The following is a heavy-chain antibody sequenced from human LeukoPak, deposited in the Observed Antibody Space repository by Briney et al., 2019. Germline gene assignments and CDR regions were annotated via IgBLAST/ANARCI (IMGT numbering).Heavy chain of an antibody. Sequence: PGGSLRLSCAASGFTVSSNYMSWVRQAPGKGLEWVSVIYSGGSTYYADSVKGRFTISRDNSKNTLYLQMNSLRAEDTAVYYCARDLGTTEYYFDYWGQGTLVTVSS. D-gene: IGHD1-1*01. J-gene: IGHJ4*02. V-gene: IGHV3-66*01. CDR2: IYSGGST. CDR3: ARDLGTTEYYFDY. CDR1: GFTVSSNY.